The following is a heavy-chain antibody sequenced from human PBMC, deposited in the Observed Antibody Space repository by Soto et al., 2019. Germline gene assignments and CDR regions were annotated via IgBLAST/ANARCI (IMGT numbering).Heavy chain of an antibody. CDR2: ISGSGGST. CDR1: GFTFSSYA. D-gene: IGHD1-1*01. V-gene: IGHV3-23*01. J-gene: IGHJ4*02. CDR3: AKGGWTTQIYYFDY. Sequence: GGPLRLSCAASGFTFSSYAMSWVRQAPGKGLEWVSAISGSGGSTYYADSVKGRFTTSRDNSKNTLYLQMNSLRAEDTAVYYCAKGGWTTQIYYFDYWGQGTLVTVSS.